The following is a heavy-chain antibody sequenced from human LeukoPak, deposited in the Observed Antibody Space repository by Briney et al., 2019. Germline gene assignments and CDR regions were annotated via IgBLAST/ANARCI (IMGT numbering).Heavy chain of an antibody. V-gene: IGHV3-33*01. J-gene: IGHJ4*02. CDR2: IWYDGSNK. CDR3: ARDGGYSGTYPVR. Sequence: GGSLRLSCAASGFTFSSYGMHWVRQAPGKGLEWVAVIWYDGSNKYYADSVKGRFTISRDNAKNSLYLQMNSLRAEDTAVYYCARDGGYSGTYPVRWGQGTLVTVSS. D-gene: IGHD1-26*01. CDR1: GFTFSSYG.